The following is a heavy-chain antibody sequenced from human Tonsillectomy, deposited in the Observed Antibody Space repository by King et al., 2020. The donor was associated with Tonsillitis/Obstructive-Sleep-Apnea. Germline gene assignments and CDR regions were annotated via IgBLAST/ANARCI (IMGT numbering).Heavy chain of an antibody. CDR3: ARRYFDGNYHYSMDV. CDR1: GYSFTSYW. Sequence: VQLVESGAEVKKPGESLRISCKGSGYSFTSYWIDWVRQMPGKGLEWMGTIDPSDSYTNYSPSFQGHVTISADKSITTAYLQWSSRKASDTAMYYCARRYFDGNYHYSMDVWGKGTTVTVSS. CDR2: IDPSDSYT. J-gene: IGHJ6*03. D-gene: IGHD3-9*01. V-gene: IGHV5-10-1*01.